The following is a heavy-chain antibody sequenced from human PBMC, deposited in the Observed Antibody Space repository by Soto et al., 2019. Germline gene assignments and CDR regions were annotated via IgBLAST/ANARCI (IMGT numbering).Heavy chain of an antibody. Sequence: EAQLLESGGGLVQPGGSLRLSCAASRFTFGSYAMSWVRQAPGKGLGWVSSISGSGDSTFYADSVKGRFTISRDNSKNTLYMQMNSLRVEDTAIYFCAKDRLASGAAVRFDPWGQGALVTVSS. CDR3: AKDRLASGAAVRFDP. CDR1: RFTFGSYA. V-gene: IGHV3-23*01. CDR2: ISGSGDST. D-gene: IGHD2-15*01. J-gene: IGHJ5*02.